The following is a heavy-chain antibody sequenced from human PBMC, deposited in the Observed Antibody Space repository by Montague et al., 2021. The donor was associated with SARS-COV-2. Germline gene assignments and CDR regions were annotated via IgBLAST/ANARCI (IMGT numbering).Heavy chain of an antibody. CDR3: AREVVHVDVLTDIPKILYYGLDV. Sequence: SETLSLTCSVSGGSISNYFWSWIRQTPGKGLEWIGYIYNGGSIDYNPSLKSRVTISVDTSKNQFSVKLSSVTAADTAVYYCAREVVHVDVLTDIPKILYYGLDVWGQGTTVVVSS. CDR1: GGSISNYF. CDR2: IYNGGSI. V-gene: IGHV4-59*01. D-gene: IGHD2-21*02. J-gene: IGHJ6*02.